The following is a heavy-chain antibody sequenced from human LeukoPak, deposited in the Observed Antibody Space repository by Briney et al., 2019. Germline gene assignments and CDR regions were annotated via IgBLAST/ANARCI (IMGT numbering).Heavy chain of an antibody. CDR1: GGSISSSSYY. V-gene: IGHV4-39*07. CDR2: IYYSGST. CDR3: ARSGGYCSSTSCRNNWFDP. J-gene: IGHJ5*02. D-gene: IGHD2-2*03. Sequence: TETLSLTCTVSGGSISSSSYYWGWIRQPPGTGLEWIGSIYYSGSTNYNPSLKSRVTISVDTSKNQFSLKLSSVTAADTAVYYCARSGGYCSSTSCRNNWFDPWGQGTLVTVSS.